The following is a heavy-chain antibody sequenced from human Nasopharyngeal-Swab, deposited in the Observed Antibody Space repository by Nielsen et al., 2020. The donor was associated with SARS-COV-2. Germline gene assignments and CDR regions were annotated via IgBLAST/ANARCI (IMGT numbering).Heavy chain of an antibody. J-gene: IGHJ6*02. D-gene: IGHD2-21*01. CDR1: GFTFSSYA. CDR2: ISGSGDTT. CDR3: AKAPYLRGLDV. Sequence: GGSLRLSCAASGFTFSSYATSWVRQAPGKGLERVSIISGSGDTTYYADSVKDRFTISRDNSKNTLYLQTNSLRVEDTAVYYCAKAPYLRGLDVWGQGTTVTVSS. V-gene: IGHV3-23*01.